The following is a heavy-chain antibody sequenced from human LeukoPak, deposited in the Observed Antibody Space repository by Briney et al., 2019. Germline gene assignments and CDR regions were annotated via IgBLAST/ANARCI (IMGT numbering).Heavy chain of an antibody. D-gene: IGHD3-10*01. CDR3: TTVGSLWFGELYSRFDY. CDR1: GFTFSNAW. Sequence: GGSLRLSCAASGFTFSNAWMSWVRQAPGKGLEWVGRIKSKTDGGTTDYAAPVKGRFTISRDDSKNTLYLQMNSLKPEDTAVYYCTTVGSLWFGELYSRFDYWGQGTLVTVSS. J-gene: IGHJ4*02. CDR2: IKSKTDGGTT. V-gene: IGHV3-15*01.